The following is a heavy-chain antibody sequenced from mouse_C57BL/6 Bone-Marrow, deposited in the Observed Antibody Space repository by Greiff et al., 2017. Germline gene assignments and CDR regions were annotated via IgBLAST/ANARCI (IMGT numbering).Heavy chain of an antibody. J-gene: IGHJ3*01. CDR3: ARDWSYYYGSSFFAY. V-gene: IGHV5-4*01. D-gene: IGHD1-1*01. CDR2: ISDGGSYT. CDR1: GFTFSSYA. Sequence: EVQGVESGGGLVKPGGSLKLSCAASGFTFSSYAMSWVRQTPEKRLEWVATISDGGSYTYYPDNVKGRFTISRDNAKNNLYLQMSHLKSEDTAMYYCARDWSYYYGSSFFAYWGQGTLVTVSA.